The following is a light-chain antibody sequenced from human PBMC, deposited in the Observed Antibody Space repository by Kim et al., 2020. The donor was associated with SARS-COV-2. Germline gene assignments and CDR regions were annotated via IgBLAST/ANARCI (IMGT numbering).Light chain of an antibody. CDR3: LQHHIYPLT. CDR2: AVS. V-gene: IGKV1-17*01. CDR1: QKVRND. J-gene: IGKJ4*01. Sequence: AFVGDRVTLSCRASQKVRNDLGWYQQKPGKAPKRLIYAVSSLQVGVPSRFSGSASGTEFTLTITSLQPEDFATYYCLQHHIYPLTFGGGTKVDIK.